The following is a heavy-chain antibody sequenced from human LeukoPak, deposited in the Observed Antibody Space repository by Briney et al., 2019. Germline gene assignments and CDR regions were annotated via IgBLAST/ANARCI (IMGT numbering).Heavy chain of an antibody. CDR2: INPSGGST. CDR1: GYTFTSYY. CDR3: AGDRSLRYCSGGSCRKTYWFDP. V-gene: IGHV1-46*01. J-gene: IGHJ5*02. Sequence: ASVKVSCKASGYTFTSYYMHWVRQAPGQGLEWMGIINPSGGSTSYAQKFQGRVTMTRDMSTSTVYMELSSLRSEDTAVYYCAGDRSLRYCSGGSCRKTYWFDPWGQGTLVTVSS. D-gene: IGHD2-15*01.